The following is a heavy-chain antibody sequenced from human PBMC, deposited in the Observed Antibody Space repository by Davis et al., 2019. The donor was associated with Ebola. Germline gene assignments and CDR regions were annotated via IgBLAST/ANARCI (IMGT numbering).Heavy chain of an antibody. CDR2: ISSSGSTI. Sequence: GESLKISCAASGFTFSDHYMNWIRQAPGKGLEWVSYISSSGSTIYYADSVKGRFTISRDNAKKSLYLQMNSLRAEDTAVYYCARLPTVTTSYYYYYYGMDVWGQGTTVTVSS. J-gene: IGHJ6*02. CDR3: ARLPTVTTSYYYYYYGMDV. CDR1: GFTFSDHY. D-gene: IGHD4-11*01. V-gene: IGHV3-11*04.